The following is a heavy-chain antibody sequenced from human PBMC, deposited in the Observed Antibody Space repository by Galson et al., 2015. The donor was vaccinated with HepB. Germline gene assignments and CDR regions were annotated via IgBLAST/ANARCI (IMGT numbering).Heavy chain of an antibody. Sequence: SVKVSCKASGGTFSSYAISWVRQAPGQGLEWMGGIIPIFGTANYARKFQGRVTITADESTSTAYMELSSLRSEDTAVYYCASGPMYYYDSSGYYYNWFDPWGQGTLVTVSS. CDR2: IIPIFGTA. CDR3: ASGPMYYYDSSGYYYNWFDP. J-gene: IGHJ5*02. V-gene: IGHV1-69*13. CDR1: GGTFSSYA. D-gene: IGHD3-22*01.